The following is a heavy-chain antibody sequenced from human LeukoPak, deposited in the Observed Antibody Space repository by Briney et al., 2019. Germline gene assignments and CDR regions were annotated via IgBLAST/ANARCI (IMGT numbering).Heavy chain of an antibody. Sequence: GGSLRLSCAASGLTFSSYGMHWVRQAPGKGLEWVAVISYDGSNKYYADSVKGRFTISRDNSKNTLYLQMNSLRAEDTAVYYCAKDQDYYDSSGTDYWGQGTLVTVSS. CDR1: GLTFSSYG. V-gene: IGHV3-30*18. CDR3: AKDQDYYDSSGTDY. D-gene: IGHD3-22*01. J-gene: IGHJ4*02. CDR2: ISYDGSNK.